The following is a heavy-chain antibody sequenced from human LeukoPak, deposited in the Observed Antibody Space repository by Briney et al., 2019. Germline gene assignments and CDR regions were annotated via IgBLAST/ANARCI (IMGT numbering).Heavy chain of an antibody. CDR2: TYFTGST. CDR1: GDSVISGDYR. V-gene: IGHV4-30-4*01. J-gene: IGHJ4*02. CDR3: ARVQKSNSGHYYLADS. Sequence: SETLSLTCTVSGDSVISGDYRWTWIRQPPGKGLEWIGYTYFTGSTYFNPSLKRRVAISIDTSKNQFSLQLTSVTVADTAVYYCARVQKSNSGHYYLADSWGPGTLVPVSS. D-gene: IGHD3-22*01.